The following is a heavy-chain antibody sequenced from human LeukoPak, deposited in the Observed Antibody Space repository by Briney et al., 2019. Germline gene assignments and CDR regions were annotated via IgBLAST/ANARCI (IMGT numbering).Heavy chain of an antibody. CDR1: GGSISSGGYY. CDR2: IYHSGST. J-gene: IGHJ4*02. Sequence: SETLSLTCTVSGGSISSGGYYWSWIRQPPGKGLEWIGYIYHSGSTYYHPSLKSRVTISVERSKNQFSLKLSSVTAADTAVYYCAREALRDDLPFRWGQGTLVTVSS. CDR3: AREALRDDLPFR. D-gene: IGHD3-3*01. V-gene: IGHV4-30-2*01.